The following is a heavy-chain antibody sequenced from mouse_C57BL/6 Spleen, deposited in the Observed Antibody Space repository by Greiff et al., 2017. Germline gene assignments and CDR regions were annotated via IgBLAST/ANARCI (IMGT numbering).Heavy chain of an antibody. J-gene: IGHJ4*01. V-gene: IGHV14-2*01. CDR2: IAPEDGET. CDR1: GFNIKDYY. CDR3: ATIYYEYEDAMDY. Sequence: VQLLQSGAELVKPGASVTLSCTASGFNIKDYYMHWVKQRTEQGLEWIGRIAPEDGETKYAPKFKGKATITADTTANTAYLQLSSLTSEDSAVYYCATIYYEYEDAMDYWGQGTSVTVSS. D-gene: IGHD2-4*01.